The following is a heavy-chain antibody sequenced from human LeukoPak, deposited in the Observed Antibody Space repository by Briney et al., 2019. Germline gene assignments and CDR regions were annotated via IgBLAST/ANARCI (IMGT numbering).Heavy chain of an antibody. CDR1: GFTFSSYR. J-gene: IGHJ6*03. D-gene: IGHD6-13*01. Sequence: GGSLRPSCATSGFTFSSYRIHWVRQAPGKGLEGVALIRYHGSNKYYADSVKGRFTISRDNSKNTLYLQMNSLRAEDTAVYYCARAGIAAAGTGYYYYYMDVWGKGTTVTVSS. CDR2: IRYHGSNK. CDR3: ARAGIAAAGTGYYYYYMDV. V-gene: IGHV3-30*02.